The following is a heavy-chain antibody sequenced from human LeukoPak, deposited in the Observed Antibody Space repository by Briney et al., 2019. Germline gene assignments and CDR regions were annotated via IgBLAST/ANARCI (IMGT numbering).Heavy chain of an antibody. CDR2: IYYSGST. J-gene: IGHJ5*02. D-gene: IGHD2-2*01. V-gene: IGHV4-59*08. Sequence: PSETLSLTCTVAGRSISSYYWSWIRQPPGKGLEWIGYIYYSGSTNYNPSLKSRVTISVDTSKNQFSLKLSSVTAADTAVYYCARHTGYCSSTSCPRGWFDPWGQGTLVTVSS. CDR3: ARHTGYCSSTSCPRGWFDP. CDR1: GRSISSYY.